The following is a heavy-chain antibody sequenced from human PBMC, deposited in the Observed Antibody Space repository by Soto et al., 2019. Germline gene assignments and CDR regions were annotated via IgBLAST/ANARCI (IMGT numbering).Heavy chain of an antibody. CDR1: GSPFSKAW. D-gene: IGHD1-26*01. V-gene: IGHV3-15*01. CDR2: IKSKTEGGTT. J-gene: IGHJ4*02. Sequence: QLVESGGGLVEPGGSLRLSCVDSGSPFSKAWMSWVRQAPGKGLEWIGRIKSKTEGGTTQYAAAVKGRFTISRDDSKRTLFLQMTSLESGDTAIYYCTTAAGPTADSWGQGTLVAVS. CDR3: TTAAGPTADS.